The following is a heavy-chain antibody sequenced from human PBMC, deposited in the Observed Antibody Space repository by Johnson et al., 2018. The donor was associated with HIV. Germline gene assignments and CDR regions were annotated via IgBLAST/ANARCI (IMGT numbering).Heavy chain of an antibody. V-gene: IGHV3-23*04. D-gene: IGHD2-15*01. CDR3: ARDVGSGPAFDI. J-gene: IGHJ3*02. CDR2: ISGGGDRT. Sequence: VQLVESGGGLVQPGGSLRLSCAASGFTFSTYVISWVRQAPGKGLERVSGISGGGDRTYYADSLKGRFTISRDNSKNSLYLQMNSLRAEDTAVYYCARDVGSGPAFDIWGQGTMVTVSS. CDR1: GFTFSTYV.